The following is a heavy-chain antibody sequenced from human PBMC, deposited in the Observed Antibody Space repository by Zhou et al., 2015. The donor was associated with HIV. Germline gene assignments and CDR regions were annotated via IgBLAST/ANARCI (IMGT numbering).Heavy chain of an antibody. Sequence: QVQLVQSGAEVKKSGSSVKVSCQTSGGTFSNYAFIWVRQAPGQGLVWMGGIIPFFLAVNYAPQFQGRVTITADESTSTAYMEVSRLTADDTAVYYCARDRETRTTYGVVVMEGMDVWGQGTTVIVS. D-gene: IGHD3-3*01. CDR3: ARDRETRTTYGVVVMEGMDV. CDR2: IIPFFLAV. CDR1: GGTFSNYA. V-gene: IGHV1-69*01. J-gene: IGHJ6*02.